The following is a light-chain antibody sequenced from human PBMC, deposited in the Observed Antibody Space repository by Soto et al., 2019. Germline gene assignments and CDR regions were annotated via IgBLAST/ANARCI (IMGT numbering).Light chain of an antibody. Sequence: QSALTQPRSVSGSPGQSVTISCTGTSSDVGGYNYVSWYQQHPGKAPKLMIYDVSKRPSGVPDRFFGSKSGNTASLTISGLQAEDEADHYCCSYAGDYTWVFGGGTKLTVL. CDR3: CSYAGDYTWV. CDR1: SSDVGGYNY. CDR2: DVS. V-gene: IGLV2-11*01. J-gene: IGLJ3*02.